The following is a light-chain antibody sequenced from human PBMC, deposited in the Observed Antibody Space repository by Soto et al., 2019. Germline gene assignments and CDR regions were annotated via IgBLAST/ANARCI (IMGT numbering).Light chain of an antibody. CDR3: QQSYSTPPVT. Sequence: DIRMTQSPSSLYASVGDRVTITCRASQSISSYLNWYQQKPGKAPKLLIYAASSLQSGVPSRFSGSGSGTDFTLTISSLQPEDFATYYWQQSYSTPPVTFGKGTRREIK. CDR2: AAS. V-gene: IGKV1-39*01. CDR1: QSISSY. J-gene: IGKJ5*01.